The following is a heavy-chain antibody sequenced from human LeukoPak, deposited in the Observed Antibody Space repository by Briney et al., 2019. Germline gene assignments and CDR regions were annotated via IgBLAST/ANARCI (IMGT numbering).Heavy chain of an antibody. V-gene: IGHV4-59*08. CDR1: GGSISSYY. CDR2: IYYSGST. J-gene: IGHJ4*02. Sequence: SETLSLTCTVSGGSISSYYWSWIRQPPGKGLEWIGYIYYSGSTNYNPSLKSRVTISVDKSKNQFSLKLSSVTAADTAVYYCARGGYCGGDCYFYYWGQGTLVTVSS. CDR3: ARGGYCGGDCYFYY. D-gene: IGHD2-21*02.